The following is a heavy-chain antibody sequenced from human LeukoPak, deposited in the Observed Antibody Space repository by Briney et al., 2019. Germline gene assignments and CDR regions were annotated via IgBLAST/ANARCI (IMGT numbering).Heavy chain of an antibody. CDR3: ARERRRYCSSTSCSGGEYYFDY. J-gene: IGHJ4*02. V-gene: IGHV4-59*12. CDR1: GGSISSYY. CDR2: IYYSGST. D-gene: IGHD2-2*01. Sequence: SETLSLTCTVSGGSISSYYWSWIRQPPGKGLEWIGYIYYSGSTNYNPSLKSRVTISVDTSKNQFSLKLSSVTAADTAVYYCARERRRYCSSTSCSGGEYYFDYWGQGTLVTVSS.